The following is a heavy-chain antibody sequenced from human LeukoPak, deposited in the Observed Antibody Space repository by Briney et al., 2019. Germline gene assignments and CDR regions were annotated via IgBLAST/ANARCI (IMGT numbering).Heavy chain of an antibody. Sequence: TSETLSLTCTVSGGSISSYYWSWIRQPPGKGLEWIGYIYYSGSTNYNPSLKSRVTISVDTSKNQFSLKLSSVTAADTAVYYCARGFPSTGRSGGFDYWGQGALVTVSS. CDR1: GGSISSYY. CDR3: ARGFPSTGRSGGFDY. V-gene: IGHV4-59*01. CDR2: IYYSGST. D-gene: IGHD1-1*01. J-gene: IGHJ4*02.